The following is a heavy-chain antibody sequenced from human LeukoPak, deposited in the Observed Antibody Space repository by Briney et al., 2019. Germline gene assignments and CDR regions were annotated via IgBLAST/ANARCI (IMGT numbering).Heavy chain of an antibody. CDR1: GFSFSIYA. Sequence: GGSLRLSCTASGFSFSIYALSWVRQAPGKGLEWVSGIRGSGAITYYADSVKGRFTISRDNAKNSLYLQMNSLRAEDTAVYYCARDWGVSARPGYMDVWGKGTTVTVSS. J-gene: IGHJ6*03. CDR3: ARDWGVSARPGYMDV. CDR2: IRGSGAIT. V-gene: IGHV3-23*01. D-gene: IGHD6-6*01.